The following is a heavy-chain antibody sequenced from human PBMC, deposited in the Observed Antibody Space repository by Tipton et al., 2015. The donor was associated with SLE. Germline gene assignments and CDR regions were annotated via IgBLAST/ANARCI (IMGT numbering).Heavy chain of an antibody. D-gene: IGHD2-21*01. Sequence: TLSLTCTVSGASISTSSYYWYWIRQPPGKGPDGIGRITNNGNTYYIPSLQSRVTMSVDTSKNHFSLKLSSVTAADTAVYYCARHDTIYGRNFDLWGRGTLVTVSS. CDR2: ITNNGNT. V-gene: IGHV4-39*01. CDR3: ARHDTIYGRNFDL. CDR1: GASISTSSYY. J-gene: IGHJ2*01.